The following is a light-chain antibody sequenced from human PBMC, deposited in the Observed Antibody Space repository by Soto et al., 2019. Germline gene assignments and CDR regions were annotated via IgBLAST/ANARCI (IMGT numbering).Light chain of an antibody. Sequence: QSVLTQPASVSGSPGQSITISCTGTSSDVGGYNYVSWYQQHPGKAPKLMIYDVSNRPSGVSNRFPGSKSGNTASLTISGLQTEDEADYYCSSYTSSSTRVFGTGTKVTV. V-gene: IGLV2-14*03. CDR2: DVS. J-gene: IGLJ1*01. CDR1: SSDVGGYNY. CDR3: SSYTSSSTRV.